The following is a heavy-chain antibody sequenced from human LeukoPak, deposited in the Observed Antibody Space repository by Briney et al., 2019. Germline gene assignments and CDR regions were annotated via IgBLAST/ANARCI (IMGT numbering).Heavy chain of an antibody. J-gene: IGHJ4*02. CDR3: ARGEIDGPDFDQ. D-gene: IGHD5-24*01. CDR1: GYIFTAYY. Sequence: ASVKVSCEASGYIFTAYYMHWVRQAPGQGLEWMGWINANSGGINYAQKFQGRVTMTRDTSITTAYMEVSGLRSDDTAVYFCARGEIDGPDFDQWGQGTLVTVSS. V-gene: IGHV1-2*02. CDR2: INANSGGI.